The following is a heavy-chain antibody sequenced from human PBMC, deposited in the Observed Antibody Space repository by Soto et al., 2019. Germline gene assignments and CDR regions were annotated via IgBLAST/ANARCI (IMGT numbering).Heavy chain of an antibody. J-gene: IGHJ2*01. Sequence: VQLLESGGGLVQPGGSLRLSCAASGFTFSSYAMSWVRQAPGKGLEWVSAISGRGGSTYYADSVKGRFTISRDSXNNTLYLQMNSLRAEDTAVYYCAKDQSDLHWYFDLWGRGTLVTVSS. CDR3: AKDQSDLHWYFDL. CDR2: ISGRGGST. CDR1: GFTFSSYA. V-gene: IGHV3-23*01.